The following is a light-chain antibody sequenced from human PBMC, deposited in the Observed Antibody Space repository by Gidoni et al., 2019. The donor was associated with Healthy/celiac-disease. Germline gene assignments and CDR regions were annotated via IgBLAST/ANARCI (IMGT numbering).Light chain of an antibody. J-gene: IGLJ2*01. CDR1: KLGDKY. CDR3: QAWDSSTYVV. CDR2: QDS. Sequence: SYELTQPPSVSVSQGQTASITCSGDKLGDKYACWYQQKPGQSPVLVIYQDSKRPSGIPERVSGSNSGNTATLTISGTQAMDEADYYCQAWDSSTYVVFGGGTKLTVL. V-gene: IGLV3-1*01.